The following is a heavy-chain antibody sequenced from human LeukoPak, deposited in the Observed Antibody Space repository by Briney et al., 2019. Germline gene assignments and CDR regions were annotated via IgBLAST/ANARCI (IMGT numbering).Heavy chain of an antibody. CDR3: ARVRDSFDY. CDR1: GDSITNSVHY. CDR2: IHHSGTT. J-gene: IGHJ4*02. V-gene: IGHV4-31*02. Sequence: SETLSLTCTVSGDSITNSVHYWSWIRQHPGKGLEWIGYIHHSGTTYYSPTHKTRLSISVDTSKNQFSLHLSSVAAADTAVYYCARVRDSFDYWGQGTLVTVSS.